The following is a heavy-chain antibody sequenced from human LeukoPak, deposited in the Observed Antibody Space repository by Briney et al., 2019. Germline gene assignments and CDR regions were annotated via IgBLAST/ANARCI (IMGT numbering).Heavy chain of an antibody. V-gene: IGHV1-46*01. CDR1: GYTFTSYY. CDR2: INPSGGST. D-gene: IGHD3-3*01. Sequence: ASVKVSCKASGYTFTSYYMHWVRQAPGQGLEWMGIINPSGGSTSYAQKFQGRVTMTRDTSTSTVYMELSSLRSEDTAVYYCARANAYYDFWSGPYYYYMDVWGKGTTVTVSS. CDR3: ARANAYYDFWSGPYYYYMDV. J-gene: IGHJ6*03.